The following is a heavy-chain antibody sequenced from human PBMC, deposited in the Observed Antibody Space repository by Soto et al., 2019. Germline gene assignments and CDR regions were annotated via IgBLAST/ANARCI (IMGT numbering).Heavy chain of an antibody. CDR1: GFTFSGSA. Sequence: GGSLRLSCAASGFTFSGSAMHLVRQASGKGLEWVGRIRSKANSYATAYAASVKGRFTISRDDSKNTAYLQMNSLKTEDTAVYYCHRREGDSDYWGQGTLVTVSS. J-gene: IGHJ4*02. V-gene: IGHV3-73*01. CDR3: HRREGDSDY. CDR2: IRSKANSYAT.